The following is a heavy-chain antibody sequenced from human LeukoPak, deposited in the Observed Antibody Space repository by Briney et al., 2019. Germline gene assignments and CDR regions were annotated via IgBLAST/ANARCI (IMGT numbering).Heavy chain of an antibody. J-gene: IGHJ4*02. V-gene: IGHV1-2*02. CDR3: ARDPLVGYSYGYVEFDY. Sequence: ASVKVSCKASGYTFTGYYMHWVRQAPGQGLEWMGWINPNSGGTNYAQKFQGRVTMTRDTSISTAYMELSRLRSDDTAVYYCARDPLVGYSYGYVEFDYWGQGTLVTVSS. D-gene: IGHD5-18*01. CDR1: GYTFTGYY. CDR2: INPNSGGT.